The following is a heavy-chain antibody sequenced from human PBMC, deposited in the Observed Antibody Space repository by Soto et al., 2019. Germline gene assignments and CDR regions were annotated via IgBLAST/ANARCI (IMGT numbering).Heavy chain of an antibody. CDR1: GGTFSSYT. CDR3: ANLITMFRGAGGLDV. Sequence: QVQLVQSGAEVKKPGSSVKVSCKASGGTFSSYTISWVRQAPGQGREGMGRIIPILGIANYAQKFQGRVTITADKSTSTADMVLSSLRSDDTAVSYCANLITMFRGAGGLDVLRQGLTVIVSS. CDR2: IIPILGIA. V-gene: IGHV1-69*02. D-gene: IGHD3-10*01. J-gene: IGHJ6*02.